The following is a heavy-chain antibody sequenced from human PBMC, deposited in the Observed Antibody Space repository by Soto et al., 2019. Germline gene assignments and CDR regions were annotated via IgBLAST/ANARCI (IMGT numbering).Heavy chain of an antibody. CDR2: ISWDSGSI. J-gene: IGHJ4*02. CDR3: AKGSLTSGYSSGWYGGYFDY. V-gene: IGHV3-9*01. Sequence: EVQLVESGGGLVQPGRSLRLSCAASGFTFEDYAMLWVQQAPGKGLEWVSGISWDSGSIGYADSVKGRFTVSRDNAKNSLYLQMNSLRPEDTALYYCAKGSLTSGYSSGWYGGYFDYWGQGTLVTVSS. CDR1: GFTFEDYA. D-gene: IGHD6-19*01.